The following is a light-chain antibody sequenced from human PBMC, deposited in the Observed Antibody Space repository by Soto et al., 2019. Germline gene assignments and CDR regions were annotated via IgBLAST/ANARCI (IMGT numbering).Light chain of an antibody. CDR2: EVT. V-gene: IGLV2-14*01. Sequence: QSVLTQPASVSGSPGQSIAIFCTGTSSDVGGYDYVSWYQQHPDKAPKLMIYEVTKRTSGVSNRFSGSKSGNTASLTISGLQPEDEADYYCSSHTSGSTRVFGSGTKLTVL. J-gene: IGLJ1*01. CDR3: SSHTSGSTRV. CDR1: SSDVGGYDY.